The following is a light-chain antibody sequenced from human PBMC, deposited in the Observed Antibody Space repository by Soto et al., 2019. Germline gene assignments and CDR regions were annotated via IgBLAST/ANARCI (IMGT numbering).Light chain of an antibody. CDR2: EVS. V-gene: IGLV2-8*01. J-gene: IGLJ3*02. CDR3: NSYAGSNNWV. CDR1: SSDVGGYNY. Sequence: QSALTQPASVSGSPGQAITISCTGTSSDVGGYNYVSWYQQHPGKAPKLMIYEVSKRPSGVPDRFSGSKSGNTASLTVSGLQAEDEADYYRNSYAGSNNWVFGGGTKVTVL.